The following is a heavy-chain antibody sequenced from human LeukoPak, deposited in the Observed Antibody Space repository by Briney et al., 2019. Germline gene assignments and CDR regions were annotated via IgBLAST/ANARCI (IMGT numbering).Heavy chain of an antibody. D-gene: IGHD2-2*01. Sequence: ASVRASCKPSGYTFTSYGISWVRQAPGQGLEWMGWINTNTGNPTYAQGFTGRFVFSLDTSVSTAYLQISSLKPEDTAVYYCAKQGPGYCGSTSCYGVDYWGQGTLVTVSS. CDR3: AKQGPGYCGSTSCYGVDY. V-gene: IGHV7-4-1*02. J-gene: IGHJ4*02. CDR1: GYTFTSYG. CDR2: INTNTGNP.